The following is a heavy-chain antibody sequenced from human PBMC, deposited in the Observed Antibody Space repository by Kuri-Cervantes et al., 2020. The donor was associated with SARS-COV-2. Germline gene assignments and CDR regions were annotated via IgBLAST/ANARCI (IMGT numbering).Heavy chain of an antibody. J-gene: IGHJ6*03. Sequence: SLKISCAASGFTLDDYAMHWVRQAPGKGLEWVSGISWNSGSIGYADSVKGRFTISRDNPKNTLFLHMNSLRVEDTAVYYCAKSPGGPGPNCYPSDNYYYNMDVWGKGTTVTVSS. CDR3: AKSPGGPGPNCYPSDNYYYNMDV. D-gene: IGHD2-2*01. CDR2: ISWNSGSI. CDR1: GFTLDDYA. V-gene: IGHV3-9*01.